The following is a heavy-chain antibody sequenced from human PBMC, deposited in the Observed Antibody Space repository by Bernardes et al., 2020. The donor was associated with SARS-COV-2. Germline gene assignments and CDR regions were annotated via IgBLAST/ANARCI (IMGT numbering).Heavy chain of an antibody. CDR3: AREAAGYFIN. Sequence: GGSLRLSCGASGFTFNNYAMNWVRQAPGKGVEWVSAISGGGLSTYYSDSVKGRFTISRDNSRYTVYLQMNSLRAEDTAMYYCAREAAGYFINWGQGALVTVSS. CDR2: ISGGGLST. V-gene: IGHV3-23*01. D-gene: IGHD3-9*01. J-gene: IGHJ4*02. CDR1: GFTFNNYA.